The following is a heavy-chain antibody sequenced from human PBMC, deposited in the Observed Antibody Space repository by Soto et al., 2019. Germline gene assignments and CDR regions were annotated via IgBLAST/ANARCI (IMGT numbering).Heavy chain of an antibody. D-gene: IGHD4-17*01. Sequence: QVQVMQSGAEVKKPGASVKVSCMTSGYTFISYALNWVRQAPGQSLEWMGRINTGNGNTDYSQRFQGRITITRGTSATTTYMELTSLRPEDTAVYYCATAEGTVTTGWYGLDVWGQGTTVTVSS. CDR2: INTGNGNT. CDR1: GYTFISYA. CDR3: ATAEGTVTTGWYGLDV. J-gene: IGHJ6*02. V-gene: IGHV1-3*04.